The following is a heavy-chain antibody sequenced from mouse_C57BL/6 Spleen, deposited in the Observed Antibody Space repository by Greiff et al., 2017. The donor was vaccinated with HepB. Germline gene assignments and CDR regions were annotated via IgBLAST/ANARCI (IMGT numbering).Heavy chain of an antibody. CDR2: IYPNSGST. CDR3: ARWRLRNYFDV. CDR1: GYTFPSYW. Sequence: QVQLKQPGAELVKPGASVKLSCKASGYTFPSYWMHWVKQRPGQGLEWIGMIYPNSGSTNYNDKFKSKATLTGDKSSTTAYLQLSSLTSEASAVYYCARWRLRNYFDVWGTGTTVTVSS. D-gene: IGHD2-2*01. J-gene: IGHJ1*03. V-gene: IGHV1-64*01.